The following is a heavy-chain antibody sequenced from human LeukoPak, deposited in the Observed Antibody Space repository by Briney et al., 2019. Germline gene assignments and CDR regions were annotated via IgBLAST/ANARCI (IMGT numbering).Heavy chain of an antibody. Sequence: GGSLRLSCAASGFTFSDYYMSWLRQAPGKGLEWVSYISSSGSTIYYADSVKGRFTISRDNAKNSLYLQMNSLRAEDTAVYYCATLRYFDSSYYGMDVWGQGTTVTVSS. V-gene: IGHV3-11*01. J-gene: IGHJ6*02. CDR2: ISSSGSTI. D-gene: IGHD3-9*01. CDR3: ATLRYFDSSYYGMDV. CDR1: GFTFSDYY.